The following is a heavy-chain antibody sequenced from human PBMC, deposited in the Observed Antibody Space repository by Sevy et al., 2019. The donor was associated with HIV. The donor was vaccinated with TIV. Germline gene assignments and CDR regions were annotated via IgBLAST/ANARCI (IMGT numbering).Heavy chain of an antibody. CDR2: VIPVIDTL. CDR1: GGTFSSHA. J-gene: IGHJ3*02. D-gene: IGHD3-22*01. CDR3: ARDRSPSYYEVIDAFDI. V-gene: IGHV1-69*04. Sequence: ASVKVSCKASGGTFSSHAFSWVRQAPGQGLEWLGRVIPVIDTLTYAQKFQGRVTITADKSTGTAYMELSGLRSDDTAVYFCARDRSPSYYEVIDAFDIWGQGTMVTVSS.